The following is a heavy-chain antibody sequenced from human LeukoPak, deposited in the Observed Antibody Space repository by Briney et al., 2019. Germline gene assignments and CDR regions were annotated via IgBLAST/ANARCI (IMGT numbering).Heavy chain of an antibody. CDR1: GYSISGGYY. J-gene: IGHJ1*01. CDR2: VYHSGTT. V-gene: IGHV4-38-2*02. Sequence: SETLSLTCRVSGYSISGGYYWAWLRQPPGKGPEWIGSVYHSGTTSYNPSLESRITISIDTSRNQFSLNLTSVTAADTAVYYCARDSAYWGPTATVGLEYFHYWGQGTLVTVSS. D-gene: IGHD7-27*01. CDR3: ARDSAYWGPTATVGLEYFHY.